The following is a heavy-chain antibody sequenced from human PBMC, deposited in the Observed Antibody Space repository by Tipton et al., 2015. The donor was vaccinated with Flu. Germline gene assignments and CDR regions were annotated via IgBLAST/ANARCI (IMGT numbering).Heavy chain of an antibody. D-gene: IGHD5-24*01. V-gene: IGHV4-31*03. CDR2: IYYSGST. J-gene: IGHJ6*02. CDR3: VRDQGSGDGLTYDYYGMDV. Sequence: TLSLTCNVSGGSISSGGAYWSWIRQHPGKSLEWIGGIYYSGSTYKNPSLTSRVSISVDTSKNQFSLNLKSVTAADTAVYYCVRDQGSGDGLTYDYYGMDVWGQGTTVTVSS. CDR1: GGSISSGGAY.